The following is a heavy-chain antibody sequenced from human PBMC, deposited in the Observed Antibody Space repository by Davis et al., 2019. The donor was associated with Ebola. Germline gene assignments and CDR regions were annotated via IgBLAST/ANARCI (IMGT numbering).Heavy chain of an antibody. J-gene: IGHJ6*02. V-gene: IGHV4-39*01. CDR3: ARGVVVVVAATLYYYYGMDV. Sequence: SETLSLTCTVSGGSISSSSYYWGWIRQPPGKGLEWIGTIYYSGSTYYNPSLKSRVTISVDTSKNQVSLKLSSVTAADTAVYYCARGVVVVVAATLYYYYGMDVWGQGTTVTVSS. CDR2: IYYSGST. CDR1: GGSISSSSYY. D-gene: IGHD2-15*01.